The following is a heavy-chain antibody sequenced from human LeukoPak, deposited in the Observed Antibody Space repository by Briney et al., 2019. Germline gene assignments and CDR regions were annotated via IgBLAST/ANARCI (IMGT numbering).Heavy chain of an antibody. CDR1: GGSISSYY. V-gene: IGHV4-4*07. D-gene: IGHD6-13*01. CDR3: ARDTENLPGIAAAGYRVDY. CDR2: IYTSGST. J-gene: IGHJ4*02. Sequence: SETLSLTCTVSGGSISSYYWSWIRQPAGKGLEWIGRIYTSGSTNYNPSLKSRVTMSVDTSKNQFSLKLSSVTAADTAVYYCARDTENLPGIAAAGYRVDYWGQGTLVTVSS.